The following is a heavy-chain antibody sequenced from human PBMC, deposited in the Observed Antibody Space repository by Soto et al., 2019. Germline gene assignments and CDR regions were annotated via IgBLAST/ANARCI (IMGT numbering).Heavy chain of an antibody. CDR3: ARDPRSGSTAWGYYFDY. J-gene: IGHJ4*02. V-gene: IGHV3-74*03. CDR2: ISSDGRST. D-gene: IGHD3-10*01. Sequence: EVQLVESGGGLVQPGESLRLSCSASGFTFSIYWMHWVRQAPGKGLVWVSRISSDGRSTTYADSVKGRFSISRDNADNTLYLQMSSLRAEDTAVYYCARDPRSGSTAWGYYFDYWGQGILVTVSS. CDR1: GFTFSIYW.